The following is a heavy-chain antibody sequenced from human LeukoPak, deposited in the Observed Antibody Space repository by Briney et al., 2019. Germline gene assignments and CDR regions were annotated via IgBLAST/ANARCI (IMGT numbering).Heavy chain of an antibody. J-gene: IGHJ3*02. V-gene: IGHV3-48*04. D-gene: IGHD3-16*01. CDR3: AREQNTGRYEGAPDAFDI. CDR2: ISSSSSTI. Sequence: PGGSLRLSCAPSGFTFSSYRMHWVRQAPGKGLEWVSYISSSSSTIYYADSVKGRFTISRDNAKNSLYLQMNSLRAEHTAVYYCAREQNTGRYEGAPDAFDIWGQGTMVTVSS. CDR1: GFTFSSYR.